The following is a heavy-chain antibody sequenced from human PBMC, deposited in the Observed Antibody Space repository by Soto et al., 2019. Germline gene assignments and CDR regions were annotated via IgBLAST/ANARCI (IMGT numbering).Heavy chain of an antibody. CDR2: IDPSDSYT. CDR3: ARSPLPSIYYDSSGYYYYYGMDV. Sequence: GESLKISCKGSGYSFTSYWISWVRQMPGKGLEWMGRIDPSDSYTNYSPSFQGHVTISADKSISTAYLQWSSLKASDTAMYYCARSPLPSIYYDSSGYYYYYGMDVWGQGTTVTLSS. J-gene: IGHJ6*02. CDR1: GYSFTSYW. V-gene: IGHV5-10-1*01. D-gene: IGHD3-22*01.